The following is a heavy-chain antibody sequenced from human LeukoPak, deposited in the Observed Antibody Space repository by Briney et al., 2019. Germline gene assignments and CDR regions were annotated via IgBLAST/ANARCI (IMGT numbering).Heavy chain of an antibody. CDR2: IKEDGREK. CDR3: ARIRGYSYGLDY. D-gene: IGHD5-18*01. V-gene: IGHV3-7*01. Sequence: PGGSLRLSCAASGFTLTSNWMSWVRQAPGKGLEWVANIKEDGREKYYVGSVKGRFTISRDNAKNSVYLQMNGLRVEDTAVYYCARIRGYSYGLDYWGQGTLITVSS. J-gene: IGHJ4*02. CDR1: GFTLTSNW.